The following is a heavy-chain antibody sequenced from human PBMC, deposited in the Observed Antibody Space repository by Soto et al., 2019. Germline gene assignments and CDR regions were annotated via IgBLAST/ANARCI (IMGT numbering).Heavy chain of an antibody. CDR1: GGSISYEYYH. D-gene: IGHD2-21*02. J-gene: IGHJ6*02. CDR3: AREDGGGDRDYYGLDV. CDR2: IHYSGSI. Sequence: QVQLQQSGPGLVKPSQTLSLTCTVSGGSISYEYYHWTWIRQSPGKGMEWIGYIHYSGSIIYNTTFKSRVTISVDPSKNRFSVQLSSVTDADTAVYFCAREDGGGDRDYYGLDVWGQGTTVTVSS. V-gene: IGHV4-30-4*08.